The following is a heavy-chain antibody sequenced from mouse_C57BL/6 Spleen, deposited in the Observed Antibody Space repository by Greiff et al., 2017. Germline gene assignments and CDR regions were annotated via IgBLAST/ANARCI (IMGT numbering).Heavy chain of an antibody. CDR3: ARPYDYAWFAY. J-gene: IGHJ3*01. Sequence: EVQVVESGGGLVQPGGSLKLSCAASGFTFSDYGMHWVRQAPEKGLEWVAYISSGSSTIYYADTVKGRFTISRDNAKNTLFLQMTSLRSEDTAMYYCARPYDYAWFAYWGQGTLVTVSA. CDR2: ISSGSSTI. CDR1: GFTFSDYG. D-gene: IGHD2-4*01. V-gene: IGHV5-17*01.